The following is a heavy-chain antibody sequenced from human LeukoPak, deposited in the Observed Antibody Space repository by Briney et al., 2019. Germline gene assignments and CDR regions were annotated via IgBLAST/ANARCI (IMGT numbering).Heavy chain of an antibody. J-gene: IGHJ5*01. CDR2: ISWNSGSI. Sequence: GGSLRLSCAASGFTFSSYAMSWVRQAPGKGLEWVSGISWNSGSIGYADSVKGRFTISRDNAKNSLYLQMNSLRAEDTALYYCAKDKSYSSGWHNWFDSWGQGTLVTVSS. CDR3: AKDKSYSSGWHNWFDS. CDR1: GFTFSSYA. V-gene: IGHV3-9*01. D-gene: IGHD6-19*01.